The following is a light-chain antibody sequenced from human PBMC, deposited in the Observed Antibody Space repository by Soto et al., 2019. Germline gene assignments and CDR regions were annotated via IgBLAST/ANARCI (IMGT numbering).Light chain of an antibody. Sequence: EIVLTQSPATLSLSPGERATLLCRASQSVFTYLAWYQQKPGQAPRLLIYDVSDRATGIPARFSGTGSGTDFTLTISSLEPEDFAVYYCQQYNNWPRTFGQGTKVEIK. CDR2: DVS. V-gene: IGKV3-11*01. J-gene: IGKJ1*01. CDR3: QQYNNWPRT. CDR1: QSVFTY.